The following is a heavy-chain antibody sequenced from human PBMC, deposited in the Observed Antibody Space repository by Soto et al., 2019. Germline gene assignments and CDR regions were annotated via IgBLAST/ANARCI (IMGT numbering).Heavy chain of an antibody. V-gene: IGHV1-2*02. D-gene: IGHD3-10*01. CDR2: IKPNSGGT. CDR1: GYTFCSYY. J-gene: IGHJ6*01. CDR3: ARSIGFGESCNYGLDV. Sequence: ASRKISCNASGYTFCSYYLHWVRQAPGQEPEWMGWIKPNSGGTNFAQKFQGRVTMTRDTSIKTVYMELSRLRSDDTAVYYCARSIGFGESCNYGLDV.